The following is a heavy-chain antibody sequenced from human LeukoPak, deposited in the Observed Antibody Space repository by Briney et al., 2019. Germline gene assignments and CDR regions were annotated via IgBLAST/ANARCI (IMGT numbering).Heavy chain of an antibody. V-gene: IGHV3-21*01. J-gene: IGHJ4*02. D-gene: IGHD5-24*01. CDR3: ASLMAGY. CDR2: ISSSSRYI. CDR1: GFTLSRYI. Sequence: GWSLRLSCPASGFTLSRYIMNWVRQAPGKGLEWVSSISSSSRYIYYTDSVKSRFTISRDNAKISLYLQMNRLRAEDTAVYYCASLMAGYWGQGTLVTVSS.